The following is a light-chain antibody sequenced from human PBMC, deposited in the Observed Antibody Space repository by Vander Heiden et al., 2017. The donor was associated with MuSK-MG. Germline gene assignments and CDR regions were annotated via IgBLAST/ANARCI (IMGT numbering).Light chain of an antibody. J-gene: IGLJ1*01. V-gene: IGLV6-57*01. Sequence: NFMLTQPHSVSESPGKTLTISCTRSSGSLVDNFVQWYQQRPGSPPTAVSYEDDLRPSGVPDRFAGSVDSSSNSESIKSSGLKTEDESYYYCKYYNGRSEVFGTGTTVTVL. CDR1: SGSLVDNF. CDR3: KYYNGRSEV. CDR2: EDD.